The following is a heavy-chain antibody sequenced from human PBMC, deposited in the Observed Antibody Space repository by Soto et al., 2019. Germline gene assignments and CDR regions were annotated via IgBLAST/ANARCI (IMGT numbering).Heavy chain of an antibody. D-gene: IGHD1-7*01. J-gene: IGHJ4*02. CDR2: INTSGNT. CDR3: ARESGDNWDYEAY. V-gene: IGHV4-4*07. CDR1: GGSITSYH. Sequence: QVQLQESGPGLVRPLETLSLTCKVSGGSITSYHWSWIRQSARKGLEWIGRINTSGNTHYNPSLKSRVTVSIDTSQNQFFLTVTSVTAADSAVYYCARESGDNWDYEAYWGQGTPVTVSS.